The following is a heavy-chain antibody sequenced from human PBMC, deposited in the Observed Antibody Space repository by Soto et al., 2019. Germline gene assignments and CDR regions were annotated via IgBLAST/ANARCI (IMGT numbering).Heavy chain of an antibody. V-gene: IGHV4-59*08. Sequence: SESLSLTCTVSGGSMREYYWSWIRQPPGKGLEWIGYIYYSGSTDYNPSLKSRVTISVDTSKNEFSLRLTSMTAADTAVYYCARHSRITIFEGWFDPWGQGTLVTVSS. D-gene: IGHD3-3*01. J-gene: IGHJ5*02. CDR1: GGSMREYY. CDR3: ARHSRITIFEGWFDP. CDR2: IYYSGST.